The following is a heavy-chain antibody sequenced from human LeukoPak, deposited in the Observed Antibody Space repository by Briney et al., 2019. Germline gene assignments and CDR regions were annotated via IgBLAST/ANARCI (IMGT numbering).Heavy chain of an antibody. V-gene: IGHV4-59*01. Sequence: SETLSLTCTVSGGSISNYYWSWIRQPPGQGLEWIGYIYYNGESNYNPSLTSRVTIAVDTSKNQFALRLTSVSAADTAVYYCAREFGHCYGDNCFYFFDTWGQGFRVTVSS. CDR1: GGSISNYY. CDR3: AREFGHCYGDNCFYFFDT. J-gene: IGHJ4*02. CDR2: IYYNGES. D-gene: IGHD4-23*01.